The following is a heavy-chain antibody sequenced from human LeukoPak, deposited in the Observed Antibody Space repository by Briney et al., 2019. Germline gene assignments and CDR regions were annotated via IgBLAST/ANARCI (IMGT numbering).Heavy chain of an antibody. CDR3: ARRLGSSYGMDV. CDR1: GGSISSYY. Sequence: SETLSLTCTVSGGSISSYYWSWIRQPPGKGLEWIGYIYYSGSTNYNPSLKSRVTISVDKSKNQFSLKLSSVTAADTAVYYCARRLGSSYGMDVWGQGTTVTVSS. V-gene: IGHV4-59*12. D-gene: IGHD3-10*01. CDR2: IYYSGST. J-gene: IGHJ6*02.